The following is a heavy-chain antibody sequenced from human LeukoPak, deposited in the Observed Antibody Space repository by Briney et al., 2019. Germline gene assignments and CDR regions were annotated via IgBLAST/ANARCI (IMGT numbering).Heavy chain of an antibody. CDR1: GFTFSDYY. CDR2: ISSSGTTI. Sequence: GGSLRLSCAASGFTFSDYYMSWIRQAPGKGLEWVSYISSSGTTIYYADSVKGRFTISRDNSKNTLYLQMNSLRAEDTAVYYCAKESRQWLPPDYWGQGTLVTVSS. CDR3: AKESRQWLPPDY. V-gene: IGHV3-11*04. D-gene: IGHD6-19*01. J-gene: IGHJ4*02.